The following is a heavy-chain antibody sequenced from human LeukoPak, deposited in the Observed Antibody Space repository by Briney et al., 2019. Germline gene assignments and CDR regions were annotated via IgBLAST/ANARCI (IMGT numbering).Heavy chain of an antibody. CDR3: ARYRYDSSGYYPDY. CDR2: IYYSGST. J-gene: IGHJ4*01. CDR1: GGSISSYY. Sequence: SETLSLTCTVSGGSISSYYWSWIRQPPGKGLEWIGYIYYSGSTNYNPSLKSRVTISVDTSKNQFSLKLSSVTAADTAVYYCARYRYDSSGYYPDYWGQGTLVTVSS. V-gene: IGHV4-59*01. D-gene: IGHD3-22*01.